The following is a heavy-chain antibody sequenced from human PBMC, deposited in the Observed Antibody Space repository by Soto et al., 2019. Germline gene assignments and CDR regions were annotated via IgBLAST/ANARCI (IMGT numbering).Heavy chain of an antibody. CDR3: VIFCSSISCYLYGMDV. CDR1: GFTFSSYA. D-gene: IGHD2-2*01. Sequence: GGSLRLSCAASGFTFSSYAMSWVRQAPGKGLEWVSAISGSGSSTYYADSVKGRFTISRDNSKNTLYLQMNSLRPEDTAIYYCVIFCSSISCYLYGMDVWGQGTTVTVSS. J-gene: IGHJ6*02. V-gene: IGHV3-23*01. CDR2: ISGSGSST.